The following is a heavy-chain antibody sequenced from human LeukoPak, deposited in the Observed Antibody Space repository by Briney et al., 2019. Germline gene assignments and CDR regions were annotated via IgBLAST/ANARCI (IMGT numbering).Heavy chain of an antibody. D-gene: IGHD2-15*01. CDR1: GYTFTGYY. J-gene: IGHJ4*02. CDR2: INPNSGGT. Sequence: ASVKVSCKASGYTFTGYYMHWVRQAPGQGLEWMGWINPNSGGTNYAQKFQGRVTMTRDTSISTAYMELSRLRSDDTAVYYCARAAEGYCSGGSCELVDYWGQGTLVTVSS. CDR3: ARAAEGYCSGGSCELVDY. V-gene: IGHV1-2*02.